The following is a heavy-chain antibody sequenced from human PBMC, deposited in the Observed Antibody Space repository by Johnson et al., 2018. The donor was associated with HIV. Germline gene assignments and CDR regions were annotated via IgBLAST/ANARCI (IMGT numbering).Heavy chain of an antibody. CDR2: ISYDGSNT. D-gene: IGHD3-16*01. J-gene: IGHJ3*02. CDR3: ARDGGCGLPCADAFDI. CDR1: GFTFSSYG. Sequence: QVQLVESGGGVVQPGRSLRLSCAASGFTFSSYGMRWVRQAPGKGLEWVAVISYDGSNTYYADSVKGRFPISRDNSKNTLYLQMDSLRAEDMAVYYCARDGGCGLPCADAFDIWGQGTMVIVSS. V-gene: IGHV3-30*03.